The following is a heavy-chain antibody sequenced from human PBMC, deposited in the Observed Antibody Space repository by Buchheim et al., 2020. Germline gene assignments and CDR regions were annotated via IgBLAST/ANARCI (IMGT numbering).Heavy chain of an antibody. V-gene: IGHV3-11*01. J-gene: IGHJ4*02. Sequence: QVQLVQSGGGLVKPGGSLRLSCATSGFSFSDYHMRWIRQAPGKGLEWVSYISDSGTTQYYVDSVKGRFTISWDAAKNTVYRQMNSLRAEDTAVYYCAKWGQSQFGHWGQGTL. CDR1: GFSFSDYH. CDR3: AKWGQSQFGH. CDR2: ISDSGTTQ. D-gene: IGHD3-16*01.